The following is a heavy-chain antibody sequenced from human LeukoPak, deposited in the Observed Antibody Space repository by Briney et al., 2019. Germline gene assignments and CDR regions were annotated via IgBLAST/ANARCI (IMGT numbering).Heavy chain of an antibody. V-gene: IGHV3-48*01. D-gene: IGHD2-2*01. CDR1: GFSLSSYT. CDR2: ISGSGSAV. CDR3: ARDHQYAFDV. J-gene: IGHJ3*01. Sequence: PGRSLRLSCNVSGFSLSSYTMNWVRQAPGKGLEWVSYISGSGSAVYYADSVRGRFTMSRDNAKNSLYLQMNSLRAEDTALYYCARDHQYAFDVWGQGTLVTVSS.